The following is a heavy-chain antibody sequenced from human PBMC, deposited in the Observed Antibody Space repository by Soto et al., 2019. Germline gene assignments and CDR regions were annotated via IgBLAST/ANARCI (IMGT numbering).Heavy chain of an antibody. CDR2: ISHDSRDK. CDR3: APTRRSTLLDVPGPGFGH. Sequence: GGSLRLSCAASGLSFRNFGIHWVRQAPGKGLQWLAVISHDSRDKRFADSMEGRIDISRDNSNSTLYLEMRSLRPEDTALYYCAPTRRSTLLDVPGPGFGHWGRGTLVTVSS. V-gene: IGHV3-30*03. D-gene: IGHD3-16*01. CDR1: GLSFRNFG. J-gene: IGHJ4*02.